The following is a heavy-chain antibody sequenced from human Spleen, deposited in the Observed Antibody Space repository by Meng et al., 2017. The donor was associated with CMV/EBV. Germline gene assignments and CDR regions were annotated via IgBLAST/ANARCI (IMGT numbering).Heavy chain of an antibody. Sequence: GESLKISCAASGFTFSSSGMHWARQAPGKGLEWLAFIRYDGSNKYYADSVKGRFTVSRDNAKNSVYLQMNSLRAEDTAVYYCARDHRTGSSSDVWGQGTTVTVSS. CDR1: GFTFSSSG. CDR3: ARDHRTGSSSDV. CDR2: IRYDGSNK. J-gene: IGHJ6*02. V-gene: IGHV3-30*02. D-gene: IGHD3/OR15-3a*01.